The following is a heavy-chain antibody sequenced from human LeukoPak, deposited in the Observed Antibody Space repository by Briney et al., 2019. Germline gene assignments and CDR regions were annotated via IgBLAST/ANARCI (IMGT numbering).Heavy chain of an antibody. Sequence: ASVKVSCKASGYTFTSYYMHWVRQAPGQGLEWMGIINPSGGNTSYAQKFQGRVTMTRDTSTSTAYMELSSLRSEDTAVYYCARVTTTTFDYWGQGTLVTVSS. CDR3: ARVTTTTFDY. D-gene: IGHD4-17*01. J-gene: IGHJ4*02. CDR2: INPSGGNT. V-gene: IGHV1-46*01. CDR1: GYTFTSYY.